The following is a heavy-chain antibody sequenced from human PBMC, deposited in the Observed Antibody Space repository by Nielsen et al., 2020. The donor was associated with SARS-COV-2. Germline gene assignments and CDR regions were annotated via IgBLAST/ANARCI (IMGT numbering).Heavy chain of an antibody. J-gene: IGHJ4*02. Sequence: SETLSLTCAVSGGSISSGGYSWSWIRQPPGKGLEWIGYIYHSGSTYYNPSLKSRVTISVDRSKNQFSLKLSSVTAADTAVYYCARGRGPIDYWGQGTLVTVSS. CDR2: IYHSGST. V-gene: IGHV4-30-2*01. CDR3: ARGRGPIDY. CDR1: GGSISSGGYS. D-gene: IGHD3-10*01.